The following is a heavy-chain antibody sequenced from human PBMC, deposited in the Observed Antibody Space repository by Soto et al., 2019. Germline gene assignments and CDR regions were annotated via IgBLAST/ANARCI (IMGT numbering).Heavy chain of an antibody. J-gene: IGHJ4*02. CDR2: ISASGGST. CDR1: GFTFSTYA. CDR3: AKGVRLGVAYLFDY. D-gene: IGHD6-19*01. V-gene: IGHV3-23*01. Sequence: PGGSLRLSCATSGFTFSTYAMNWVRQAPGKGLEWVSGISASGGSTYYADSVKGRFTISRDNSKNTLYLRMNSLGAEDTAVYYCAKGVRLGVAYLFDYCGQGTLVTVSS.